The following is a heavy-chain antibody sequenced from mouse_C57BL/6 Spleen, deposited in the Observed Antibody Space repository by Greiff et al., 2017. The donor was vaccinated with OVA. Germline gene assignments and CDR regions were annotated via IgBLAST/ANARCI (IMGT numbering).Heavy chain of an antibody. D-gene: IGHD1-1*01. CDR3: ARNYYGSSLFAY. J-gene: IGHJ3*01. CDR2: INPNNGGT. CDR1: GYTFTDYN. V-gene: IGHV1-18*01. Sequence: VQLQQSGPELVKPGASVKIPCKASGYTFTDYNMDWVKQSHGKSLEWIGDINPNNGGTSYNQKFKGKATLTVDKSSSTAYMELRSLTSEDTAVYYCARNYYGSSLFAYWGQGTLVTVSA.